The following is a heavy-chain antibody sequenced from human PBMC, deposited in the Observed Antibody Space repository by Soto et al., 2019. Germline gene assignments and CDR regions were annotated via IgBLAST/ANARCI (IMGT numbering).Heavy chain of an antibody. CDR1: GFTFSSYT. J-gene: IGHJ4*02. CDR3: ARDRQPDGIWTFDY. Sequence: HPGGSLRLSCSASGFTFSSYTMGWVRLTPGKGLEWVSSIFSGSGIPAYTDSVTGRFSISRDISKNKLYLQMDSLRVEDTAVYFCARDRQPDGIWTFDYWGRGTLVTVSS. V-gene: IGHV3-23*01. CDR2: IFSGSGIP. D-gene: IGHD2-15*01.